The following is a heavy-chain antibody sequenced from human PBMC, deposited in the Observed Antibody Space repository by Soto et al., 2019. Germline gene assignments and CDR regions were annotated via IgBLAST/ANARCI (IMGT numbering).Heavy chain of an antibody. CDR1: GFTFSAYA. Sequence: GSLRLSCAASGFTFSAYALSWVRQAPGKGLEWVSTISVSGESTYYADSVKGRFAISRDVSKKTLYLQMNSLRADDTAVYFCAREPPYVTRGVNPYFDLWGLGTLVTVSS. CDR2: ISVSGEST. J-gene: IGHJ4*02. D-gene: IGHD3-10*01. V-gene: IGHV3-23*01. CDR3: AREPPYVTRGVNPYFDL.